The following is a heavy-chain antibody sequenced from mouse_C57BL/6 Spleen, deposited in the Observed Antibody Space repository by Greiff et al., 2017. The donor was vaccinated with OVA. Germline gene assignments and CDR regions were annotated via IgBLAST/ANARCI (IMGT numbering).Heavy chain of an antibody. V-gene: IGHV3-6*01. J-gene: IGHJ4*01. CDR1: GYSITSGYY. D-gene: IGHD1-1*01. CDR3: AYYGSSYDAMDY. Sequence: EVKLMESGPGLVKPSQSLSLTCSVTGYSITSGYYWNWIRQFPGNKLEWMGYISYDGSNNYNPSLKNRISITRDTSKNQFFLKLNSVTTEDTATYYCAYYGSSYDAMDYWGQGTSVTVSS. CDR2: ISYDGSN.